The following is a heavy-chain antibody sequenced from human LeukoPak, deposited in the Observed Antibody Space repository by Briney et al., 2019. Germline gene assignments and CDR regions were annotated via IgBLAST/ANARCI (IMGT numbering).Heavy chain of an antibody. CDR1: GGTFSSYA. CDR3: ARLLYGGSTEANKNDY. V-gene: IGHV1-69*04. Sequence: SVKVSCKASGGTFSSYAISWVRQAPGQGLEWVGRIIHILGIANYAQKFQGRLTITADKSTSTAYMELRSLRSEDTAVYYCARLLYGGSTEANKNDYWGQGTLVTVSS. J-gene: IGHJ4*02. D-gene: IGHD4-17*01. CDR2: IIHILGIA.